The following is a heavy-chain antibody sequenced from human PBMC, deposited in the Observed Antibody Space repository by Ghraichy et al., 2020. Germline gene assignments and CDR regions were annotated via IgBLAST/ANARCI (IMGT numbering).Heavy chain of an antibody. V-gene: IGHV1-18*04. D-gene: IGHD3-22*01. CDR2: ISAYNGNT. CDR1: GYTFTSYG. CDR3: ARESDYDDSSLPDY. Sequence: ASVKVSCKASGYTFTSYGISWVRQAPGQGLEWMGWISAYNGNTNYAQKLQGRVTMTTDTSTSTAYMELRSLRSDDTAVYYCARESDYDDSSLPDYWGQGTLVTVSS. J-gene: IGHJ4*02.